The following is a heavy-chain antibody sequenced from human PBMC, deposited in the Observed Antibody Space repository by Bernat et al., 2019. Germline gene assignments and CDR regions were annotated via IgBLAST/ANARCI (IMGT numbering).Heavy chain of an antibody. D-gene: IGHD2/OR15-2a*01. CDR2: IYYSGST. V-gene: IGHV4-39*01. CDR1: GGSISSSSYY. J-gene: IGHJ4*02. Sequence: QLQLQESGPGLVKPSETLSLTCTVSGGSISSSSYYWGWIRQPPGKGLEWIGSIYYSGSTYYNPSLKSRVTISVDTSKNQFSLKLSSVTAADTAVYYCAGRQGSIGFDYWGQGTLVTVSS. CDR3: AGRQGSIGFDY.